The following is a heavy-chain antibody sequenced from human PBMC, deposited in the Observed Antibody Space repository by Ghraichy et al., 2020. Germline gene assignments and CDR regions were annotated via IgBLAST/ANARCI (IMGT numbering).Heavy chain of an antibody. CDR1: GFSISSGYY. Sequence: SQTLSLTCAVSGFSISSGYYWGWIRQPPGKGLEWIGTIFHSGTTFYNPSLKSRVTISVDTSKNQFSLRLNSVTAADTAVYYCARDRMSGTYYVDYWGQGTLVTVSS. CDR3: ARDRMSGTYYVDY. CDR2: IFHSGTT. D-gene: IGHD1-26*01. V-gene: IGHV4-38-2*02. J-gene: IGHJ4*02.